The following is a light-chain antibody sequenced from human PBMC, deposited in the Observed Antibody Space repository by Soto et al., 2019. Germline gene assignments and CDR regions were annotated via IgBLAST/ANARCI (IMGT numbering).Light chain of an antibody. CDR2: DVT. CDR1: SSDVGAYNY. Sequence: QSALTQPASVSGSPGQSITISCTGTSSDVGAYNYVSWYQQYPGKAPKYIIYDVTNRPSGVSYRFSGSKSGNTASLTISGLQDEDEADYYCSSYTPSSTLYVFGTGTKLTVL. J-gene: IGLJ1*01. V-gene: IGLV2-14*03. CDR3: SSYTPSSTLYV.